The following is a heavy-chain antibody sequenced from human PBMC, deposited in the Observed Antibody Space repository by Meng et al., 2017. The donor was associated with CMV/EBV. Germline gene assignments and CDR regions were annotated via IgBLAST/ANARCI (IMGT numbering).Heavy chain of an antibody. CDR1: GFTFSRYW. J-gene: IGHJ4*02. D-gene: IGHD6-13*01. Sequence: GESLKISCAASGFTFSRYWMSWVRQAPEKGLEWVVNIKQDGSEKYYVDSVKGRFTISRDNAKNSLYLQMNSLRAEDTAVYYCARDSSSWYRPMPFDYWGQGTLVTVSS. V-gene: IGHV3-7*01. CDR2: IKQDGSEK. CDR3: ARDSSSWYRPMPFDY.